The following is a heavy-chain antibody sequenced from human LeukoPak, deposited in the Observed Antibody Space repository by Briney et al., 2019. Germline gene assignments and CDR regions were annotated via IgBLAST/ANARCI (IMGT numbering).Heavy chain of an antibody. CDR3: ARVGGYSYGPYYYYMDV. J-gene: IGHJ6*03. CDR2: INSDGSST. Sequence: PGGSLRLSCAASGFTFSSYWMHWVRQAPGKGLVWVSRINSDGSSTSYADSVKGRFTLSRDNAKKTLYLQMNSLRAEDTAVYYCARVGGYSYGPYYYYMDVWGKGTTVTVSS. V-gene: IGHV3-74*01. D-gene: IGHD5-18*01. CDR1: GFTFSSYW.